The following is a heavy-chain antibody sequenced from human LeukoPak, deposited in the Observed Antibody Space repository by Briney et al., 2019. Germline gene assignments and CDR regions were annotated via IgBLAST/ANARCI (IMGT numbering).Heavy chain of an antibody. V-gene: IGHV4-59*08. D-gene: IGHD3-16*01. CDR1: GGSISSYY. J-gene: IGHJ4*02. CDR2: IYYSGST. Sequence: PSETLSLTCTVSGGSISSYYRSWIRQPPGKGLEWIGYIYYSGSTNYNPSLKSRVTISVDTSKNQFSLKLSSVTAADTAVYYCARTFGGVIGYFDYWGQGTLVTVSS. CDR3: ARTFGGVIGYFDY.